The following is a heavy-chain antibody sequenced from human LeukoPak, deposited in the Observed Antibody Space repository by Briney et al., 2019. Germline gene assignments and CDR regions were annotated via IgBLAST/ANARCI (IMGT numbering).Heavy chain of an antibody. D-gene: IGHD6-13*01. CDR1: GGTFSSYA. CDR2: IIPILGIA. Sequence: GASVKVSCKASGGTFSSYAISWVREAPGQGLEWMGRIIPILGIASYAQKFQGRVTITADKSTSTAYMELSSLRSEDTAVYYCARDTPSPVIEAAALGYWCQGTLVTVSS. CDR3: ARDTPSPVIEAAALGY. V-gene: IGHV1-69*04. J-gene: IGHJ4*02.